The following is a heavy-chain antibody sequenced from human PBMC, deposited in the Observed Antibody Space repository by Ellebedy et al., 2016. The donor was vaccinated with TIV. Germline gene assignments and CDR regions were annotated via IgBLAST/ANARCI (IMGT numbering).Heavy chain of an antibody. CDR3: GKDGFMGRGLVDH. J-gene: IGHJ5*02. CDR1: GYTFTGDF. Sequence: ASVKVSCKASGYTFTGDFMHWLRQAPGQSLEWMGIINPGAGAQYSQKFQGRITMTSDTSTDTIYLKLDSLTSEDTAVYFCGKDGFMGRGLVDHWGQGTLVTVSS. CDR2: INPGAGA. D-gene: IGHD1-26*01. V-gene: IGHV1-46*01.